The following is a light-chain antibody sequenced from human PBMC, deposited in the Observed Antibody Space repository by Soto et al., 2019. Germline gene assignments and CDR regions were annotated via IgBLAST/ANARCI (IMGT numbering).Light chain of an antibody. V-gene: IGLV1-44*01. Sequence: QSVLTQPPSASGTPGQRVTISFSGSSSNIGSSTVNWYQQLPGTAPKLLICSNNQRPSGVPDRFAGSKSGTSASLAISGLQSEAEADYFCEAWDDGRISYVIGIGNKVTVL. CDR3: EAWDDGRISYV. J-gene: IGLJ1*01. CDR2: SNN. CDR1: SSNIGSST.